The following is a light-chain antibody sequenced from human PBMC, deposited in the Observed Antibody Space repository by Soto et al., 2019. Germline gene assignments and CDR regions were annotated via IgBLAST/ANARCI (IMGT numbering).Light chain of an antibody. J-gene: IGKJ5*01. CDR3: QQYGRT. CDR1: QSVSSSY. Sequence: EIVLTQSPGTLSLSPGERATLSCRASQSVSSSYLAWYQQKPGQAPRLLIYGASSRVTGIPDRFSGSGSGTDFTLTISRLEPEDFAVYYCQQYGRTFGQGTRLEIK. V-gene: IGKV3-20*01. CDR2: GAS.